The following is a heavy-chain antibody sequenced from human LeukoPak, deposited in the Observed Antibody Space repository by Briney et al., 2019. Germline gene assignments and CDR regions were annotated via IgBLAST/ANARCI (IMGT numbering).Heavy chain of an antibody. CDR2: ISGNNPTK. Sequence: GGSLRLSCTAPGLTLTTFDMVWVRQAPGRGLEWVSIISGNNPTKIYADSVKGRFTISRDDLKNTIYLQMDSLRDEDTAFYYCAKGLDTYSSRYLNRIFDSWGQGTLVTVSS. CDR3: AKGLDTYSSRYLNRIFDS. V-gene: IGHV3-23*01. D-gene: IGHD6-25*01. CDR1: GLTLTTFD. J-gene: IGHJ5*01.